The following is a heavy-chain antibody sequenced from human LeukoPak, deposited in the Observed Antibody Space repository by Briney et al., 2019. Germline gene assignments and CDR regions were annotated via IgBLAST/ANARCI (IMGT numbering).Heavy chain of an antibody. J-gene: IGHJ3*02. D-gene: IGHD3-22*01. V-gene: IGHV4-61*01. CDR2: IHYTGST. CDR3: ARNYYDSSGYYLFDAFDI. CDR1: GDSVSSGYYC. Sequence: PSETLSLTCTVSGDSVSSGYYCWSWIRQPPGKGLEWIGNIHYTGSTNYNPSLKSRVTISVDTSKNQFSLKLNSVTAADMAVYYCARNYYDSSGYYLFDAFDIWGQGTMVTVSS.